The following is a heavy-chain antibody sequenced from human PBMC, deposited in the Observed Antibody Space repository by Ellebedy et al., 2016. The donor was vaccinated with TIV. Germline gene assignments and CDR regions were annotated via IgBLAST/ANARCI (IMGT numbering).Heavy chain of an antibody. J-gene: IGHJ4*02. CDR3: ASPRLSIAAAGFDY. CDR1: GYTFTSYA. Sequence: ASVKVSCXASGYTFTSYAMHWVRQAPGQRLEWMGWINAGNGNTKYSQKFQGRVTITRDTSASTAYMELSSLRSEDTAVYYCASPRLSIAAAGFDYWGQGTLVTVSS. V-gene: IGHV1-3*01. D-gene: IGHD6-13*01. CDR2: INAGNGNT.